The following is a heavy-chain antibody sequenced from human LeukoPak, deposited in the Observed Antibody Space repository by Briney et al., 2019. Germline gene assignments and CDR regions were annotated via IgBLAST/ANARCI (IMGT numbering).Heavy chain of an antibody. D-gene: IGHD1-26*01. CDR1: GFTFSSYA. Sequence: GGSLRLSCTASGFTFSSYAMSWVRQAPGKGLEWVSAISGSGGSTYYADSVKGRFTISRDNSKNTLYLQINSLRAEDTAVYYCAKGASVGTTSFFDYWGQGTLVTVSS. CDR3: AKGASVGTTSFFDY. J-gene: IGHJ4*02. V-gene: IGHV3-23*01. CDR2: ISGSGGST.